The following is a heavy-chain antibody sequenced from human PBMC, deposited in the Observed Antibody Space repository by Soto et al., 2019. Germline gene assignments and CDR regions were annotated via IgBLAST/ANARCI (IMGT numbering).Heavy chain of an antibody. V-gene: IGHV4-30-4*01. CDR2: IYYSGST. CDR1: GGSISSGDYY. Sequence: QVQLQESGPGLVKPSQTLSLTCTVSGGSISSGDYYWSWIRQPPGKGLEWIGYIYYSGSTYYNPSLKSRVTISVDTSKTHFSLKLSSVTAADTAVYYCARDNGGKRDFDYWGQGTLVTVSS. D-gene: IGHD2-15*01. J-gene: IGHJ4*02. CDR3: ARDNGGKRDFDY.